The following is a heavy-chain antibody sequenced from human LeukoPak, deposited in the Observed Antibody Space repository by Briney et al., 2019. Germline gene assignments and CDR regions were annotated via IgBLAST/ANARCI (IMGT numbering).Heavy chain of an antibody. Sequence: GGSLRLSCAASGFTFSSYAMSWVRQAPGKGLEWVSAISGSGGSTYYADSVKGRFTISRDNSKSTLYLQMNSLRAEDTAVYYCAKDHGYSTRFDPWGQGTLVTVSS. CDR3: AKDHGYSTRFDP. V-gene: IGHV3-23*01. J-gene: IGHJ5*02. CDR2: ISGSGGST. D-gene: IGHD6-13*01. CDR1: GFTFSSYA.